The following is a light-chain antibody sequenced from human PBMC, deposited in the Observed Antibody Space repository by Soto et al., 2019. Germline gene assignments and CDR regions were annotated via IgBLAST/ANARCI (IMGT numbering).Light chain of an antibody. V-gene: IGKV4-1*01. CDR3: QQYYSTPLT. Sequence: DIVMTQSPDSLAVSLGERATINCKSSQTVLYTSDNKNYLAWYQQKPGQSPKVLIYWASTRESGVPDRFSGSGSGTDFTLTISSLKAEDVAVYYCQQYYSTPLTFGGGTKVEIK. CDR2: WAS. J-gene: IGKJ4*01. CDR1: QTVLYTSDNKNY.